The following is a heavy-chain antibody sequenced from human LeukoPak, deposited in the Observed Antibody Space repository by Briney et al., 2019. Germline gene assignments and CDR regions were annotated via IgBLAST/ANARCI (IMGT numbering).Heavy chain of an antibody. CDR2: ISESGGST. V-gene: IGHV3-23*01. D-gene: IGHD2-21*02. Sequence: GGSLRLSCAASGFTFTSYAMSWVRQAPGKGPEWVSGISESGGSTYYVDSVKGRFTISRDNSKNTVYLQMNSLRAEDTAIYYCAKGGVRPVTAGDYWGQGTLVTVSS. CDR1: GFTFTSYA. J-gene: IGHJ4*02. CDR3: AKGGVRPVTAGDY.